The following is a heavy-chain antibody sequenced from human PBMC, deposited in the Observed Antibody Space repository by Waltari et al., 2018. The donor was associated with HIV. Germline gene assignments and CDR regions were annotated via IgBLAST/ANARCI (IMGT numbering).Heavy chain of an antibody. D-gene: IGHD2-2*01. J-gene: IGHJ3*01. V-gene: IGHV3-7*01. CDR1: GFTLSSHW. CDR3: ARVGIVVVPAGTPNDAFDV. CDR2: IKEDGSEK. Sequence: EVQLVESGGGLVQPGGSLRLSCAASGFTLSSHWMTWVRQAPGKGWEWVDNIKEDGSEKHYLDSVKGRFTISRDNAENSLFLQMNSLRADDTAVYYCARVGIVVVPAGTPNDAFDVWGQGTMVTVSS.